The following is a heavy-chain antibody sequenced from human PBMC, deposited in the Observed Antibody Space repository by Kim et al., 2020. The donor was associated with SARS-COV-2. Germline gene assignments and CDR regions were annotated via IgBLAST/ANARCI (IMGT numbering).Heavy chain of an antibody. Sequence: SLKSRVTISVDTSKNQFSLKLSSVTAADTAVYYCARGRYYDSSGYYYFDYWGQGTLVTVSS. D-gene: IGHD3-22*01. J-gene: IGHJ4*02. CDR3: ARGRYYDSSGYYYFDY. V-gene: IGHV4-34*01.